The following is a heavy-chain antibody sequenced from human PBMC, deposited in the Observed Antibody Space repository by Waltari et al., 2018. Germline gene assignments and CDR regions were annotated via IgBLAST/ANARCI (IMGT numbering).Heavy chain of an antibody. J-gene: IGHJ6*02. CDR3: ARMAVTPPPRYYYYGMDV. CDR2: INHSGST. V-gene: IGHV4-34*01. CDR1: GGSFSGYY. Sequence: QVQLQQWGAGLLKPSEPLSLTCAVYGGSFSGYYWSWIRQPPGKGLEWIGEINHSGSTNYNPSLKSRVTISVDTSKNQFSLKLSSVTAADTAVYYCARMAVTPPPRYYYYGMDVWGQGTTVTVSS. D-gene: IGHD2-21*02.